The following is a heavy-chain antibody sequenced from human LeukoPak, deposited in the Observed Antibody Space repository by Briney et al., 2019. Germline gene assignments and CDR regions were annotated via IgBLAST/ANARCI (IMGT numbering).Heavy chain of an antibody. CDR2: INPNSGGT. V-gene: IGHV1-2*06. CDR3: ARDTGYSSGWYYFDY. D-gene: IGHD6-19*01. CDR1: GYTFTGYY. J-gene: IGHJ4*02. Sequence: ASVKVSCKASGYTFTGYYMHWVRQAPGQGLEWMGRINPNSGGTNYAQKFQGRVTMTRDTSISTAYMELSRLRSDDTAVYYCARDTGYSSGWYYFDYWGQGTLVTASS.